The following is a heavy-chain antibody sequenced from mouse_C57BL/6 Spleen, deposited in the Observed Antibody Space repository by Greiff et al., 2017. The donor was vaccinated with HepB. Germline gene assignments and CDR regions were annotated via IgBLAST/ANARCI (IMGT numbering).Heavy chain of an antibody. Sequence: QVQLQQSGAELVRPGASVTLSCKASGYTFTDYEMHWVKQTPVHGLEWIGAIDPETGGTAYNQKFKGKAILTADKSSSTAYMELRSLTSEDSAVYYCTRLTTVVAKGAWFAYWGQGTLVTVSA. CDR1: GYTFTDYE. CDR3: TRLTTVVAKGAWFAY. D-gene: IGHD1-1*01. CDR2: IDPETGGT. V-gene: IGHV1-15*01. J-gene: IGHJ3*01.